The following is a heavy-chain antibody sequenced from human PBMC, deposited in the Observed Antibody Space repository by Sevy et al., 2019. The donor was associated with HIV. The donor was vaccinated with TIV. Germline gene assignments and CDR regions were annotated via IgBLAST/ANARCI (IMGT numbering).Heavy chain of an antibody. V-gene: IGHV3-49*03. CDR1: GFTFGEYS. J-gene: IGHJ4*02. Sequence: GGSLRLSCTASGFTFGEYSMSWFRQAPGKGLEWVSFIRSEVYGGTTEYAASVKGRFTISRDDSKSIAYLQMCSLKTEDTAVYYCTRGRRVYADYGVDYWGQGTLVTVSS. CDR3: TRGRRVYADYGVDY. CDR2: IRSEVYGGTT. D-gene: IGHD4-17*01.